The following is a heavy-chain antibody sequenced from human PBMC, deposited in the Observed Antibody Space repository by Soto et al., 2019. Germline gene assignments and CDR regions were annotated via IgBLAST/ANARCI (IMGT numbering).Heavy chain of an antibody. V-gene: IGHV3-23*01. D-gene: IGHD1-7*01. Sequence: GGSLRLSCAASGCTFSSYGMTWVRQAPGKGLEWVSFSSATGSGRYYADSVKGRFTISRDNSKNTLYLQMSSLRADDTAVYYCAKDSRAGGNYGFYSDFWGQGALVTVSS. CDR2: SSATGSGR. J-gene: IGHJ4*02. CDR1: GCTFSSYG. CDR3: AKDSRAGGNYGFYSDF.